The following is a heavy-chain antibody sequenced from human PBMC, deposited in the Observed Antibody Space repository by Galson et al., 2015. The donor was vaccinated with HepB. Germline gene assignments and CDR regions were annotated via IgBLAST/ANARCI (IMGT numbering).Heavy chain of an antibody. Sequence: SLRLSCAAAGFTISDYGVDWVRQPPGKGLEWVSGIGSSGRTYYTDSVKGRFPISSDHSKNTVFLQMNSLRAEDTAEYFRAVNMKRGTSDYWGQGTRVSVSS. CDR3: AVNMKRGTSDY. J-gene: IGHJ4*02. CDR2: IGSSGRT. V-gene: IGHV3-23*01. D-gene: IGHD1-1*01. CDR1: GFTISDYG.